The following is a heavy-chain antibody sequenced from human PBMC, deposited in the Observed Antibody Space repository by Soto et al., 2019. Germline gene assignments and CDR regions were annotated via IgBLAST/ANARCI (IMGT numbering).Heavy chain of an antibody. CDR2: IYYSGST. CDR3: ARHLGYYYGSGSYYNELRYFDY. V-gene: IGHV4-39*01. J-gene: IGHJ4*02. D-gene: IGHD3-10*01. Sequence: PSETLSLTCTVSGGSISSSSYYWGWIRQPPGKGLEWIGSIYYSGSTYYNPSLKSRVTISVDTSKNQFSLKLSSVTAADTAVYYCARHLGYYYGSGSYYNELRYFDYWGQGTLVTVSS. CDR1: GGSISSSSYY.